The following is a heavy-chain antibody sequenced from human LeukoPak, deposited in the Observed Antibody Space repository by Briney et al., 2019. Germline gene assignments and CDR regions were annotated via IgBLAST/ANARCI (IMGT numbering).Heavy chain of an antibody. J-gene: IGHJ6*03. V-gene: IGHV4-4*09. Sequence: SETLSLTCTASGASISGYYSSWIRQPPGKELEWIGYFYTSGSAHYNPSLRSRVTMSVDTSKNQFSLKLSSVTAADTAVYYCARGLRDEDRHYNYYYMDVWGKGTTVTVSS. CDR1: GASISGYY. CDR2: FYTSGSA. D-gene: IGHD2-21*01. CDR3: ARGLRDEDRHYNYYYMDV.